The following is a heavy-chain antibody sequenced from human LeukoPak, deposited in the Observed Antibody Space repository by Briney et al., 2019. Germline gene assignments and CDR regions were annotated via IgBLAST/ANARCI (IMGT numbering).Heavy chain of an antibody. J-gene: IGHJ4*02. CDR1: GGSISSGGYY. V-gene: IGHV4-31*03. D-gene: IGHD3-9*01. CDR3: ARERGILTGPRGEYYFDY. CDR2: IYYSGST. Sequence: SETLSLTCTVSGGSISSGGYYWSWIRQHPGKGLEWIGYIYYSGSTYYNPSLKSRVTISVDTSKNQFSLKLSSVTAADTAVYYCARERGILTGPRGEYYFDYWGQGTLVTVSS.